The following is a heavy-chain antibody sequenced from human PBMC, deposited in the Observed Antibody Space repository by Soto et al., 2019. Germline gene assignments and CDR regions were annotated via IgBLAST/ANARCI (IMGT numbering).Heavy chain of an antibody. Sequence: GGSLRLSCAASGFTFSSYAMSWVRQAPGKGLEWVSAISGSGGSTYYADSVKGRFTISRDNSKNTLYLQMNSLRAEDTAVYCCAKDRSDFWSGYYTRDAFDIWGQGTMVTVSS. D-gene: IGHD3-3*01. CDR2: ISGSGGST. J-gene: IGHJ3*02. CDR3: AKDRSDFWSGYYTRDAFDI. CDR1: GFTFSSYA. V-gene: IGHV3-23*01.